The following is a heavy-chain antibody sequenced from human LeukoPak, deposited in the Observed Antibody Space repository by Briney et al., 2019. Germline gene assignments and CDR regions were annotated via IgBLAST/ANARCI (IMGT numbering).Heavy chain of an antibody. J-gene: IGHJ4*02. V-gene: IGHV3-30*02. CDR3: AKDLSGAHSSSWSSY. D-gene: IGHD6-13*01. CDR1: GFTFSSYG. CDR2: IRYDGSNK. Sequence: HPGGSLRLSCAASGFTFSSYGMHWVRQAPGKGLEWVAFIRYDGSNKYYADSVKGRFTISRDNSKNTLYLQMNSLRAEDTAVYYCAKDLSGAHSSSWSSYWGQGTLVTVSS.